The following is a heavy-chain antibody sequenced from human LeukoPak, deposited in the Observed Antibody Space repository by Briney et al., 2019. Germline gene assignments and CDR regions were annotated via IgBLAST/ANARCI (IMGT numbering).Heavy chain of an antibody. CDR3: ARDLFGYDSSGYYGPFDY. J-gene: IGHJ4*02. V-gene: IGHV3-30-3*01. CDR1: GFTFSSYA. CDR2: ISYDGSNK. Sequence: GGSLRLSCAASGFTFSSYAMHWVRQAPGKGLEWVAVISYDGSNKYYADSVKGRFTISRDNSKNTLYLQMNSLRAADTAVYYCARDLFGYDSSGYYGPFDYWGQGTLVTVSS. D-gene: IGHD3-22*01.